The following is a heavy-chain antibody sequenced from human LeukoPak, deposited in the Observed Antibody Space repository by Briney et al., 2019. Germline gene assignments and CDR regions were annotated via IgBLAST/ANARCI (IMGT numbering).Heavy chain of an antibody. Sequence: GGSLRLSCAASGFTVSSNYMSWVRQAPGKGLEWVSVIYSGGSTYYADSVKGRFTISRDNSKNTLYLQMNSLRAEDTAVYYCARVQRFDSDAFDIWGQGTMVTVSS. J-gene: IGHJ3*02. CDR2: IYSGGST. D-gene: IGHD3-16*01. V-gene: IGHV3-53*01. CDR1: GFTVSSNY. CDR3: ARVQRFDSDAFDI.